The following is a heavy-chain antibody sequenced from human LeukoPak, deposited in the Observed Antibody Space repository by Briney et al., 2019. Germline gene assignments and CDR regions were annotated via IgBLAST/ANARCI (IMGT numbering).Heavy chain of an antibody. J-gene: IGHJ4*02. CDR3: ARTAAHVVVPAAIFYFDY. CDR1: GYTFTGYY. D-gene: IGHD2-2*01. V-gene: IGHV1-2*02. Sequence: ASVKVSCKASGYTFTGYYMHWVRPAPGQGLEWMEWINPNSGGTNYAQKFQGRVTMTRDTSISTAYMELSRLRSDDTAVYYCARTAAHVVVPAAIFYFDYWGQGTLVTVSS. CDR2: INPNSGGT.